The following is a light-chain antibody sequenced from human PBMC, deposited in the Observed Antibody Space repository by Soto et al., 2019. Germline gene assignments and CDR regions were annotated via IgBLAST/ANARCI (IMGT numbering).Light chain of an antibody. Sequence: EIVLTQSPGSLSLSPGERAALSCRASQSVSSDYLAWYRQKSGQAPRLLIYGASSRATGIPDRFSGSGSGTDFTLTISRLEPEDSAVYYCQQYGDSPGTFGQGTKVDIK. CDR3: QQYGDSPGT. CDR2: GAS. V-gene: IGKV3-20*01. CDR1: QSVSSDY. J-gene: IGKJ1*01.